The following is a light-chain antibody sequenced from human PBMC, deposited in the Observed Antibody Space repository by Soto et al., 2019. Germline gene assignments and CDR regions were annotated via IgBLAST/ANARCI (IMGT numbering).Light chain of an antibody. V-gene: IGLV1-51*01. CDR1: SSNIGAGYD. CDR3: GSWDRRLFAYV. J-gene: IGLJ1*01. Sequence: QSVLTQPPSVSGAPGQRVTISCTGSSSNIGAGYDVHWYQQLPGTAPKLLIYDDDKRPSGIPDRFSGSKSGTSATLGITGFQTGDEADHYCGSWDRRLFAYVFGTGLKVAVL. CDR2: DDD.